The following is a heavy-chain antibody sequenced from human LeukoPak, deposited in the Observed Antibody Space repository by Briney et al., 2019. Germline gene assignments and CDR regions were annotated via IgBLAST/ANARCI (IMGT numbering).Heavy chain of an antibody. CDR3: ARVVFPMVPAALDY. D-gene: IGHD3-10*01. CDR2: INHSGST. J-gene: IGHJ4*02. CDR1: GGSISSGDYY. V-gene: IGHV4-30-4*08. Sequence: PSQTLSLTCTVSGGSISSGDYYWSWIRQPPGKGLEWIGEINHSGSTNYNPSLKSRVTISVDTSKNQFSLKLSSVTAADTAVYYCARVVFPMVPAALDYWGQGTLVTVSS.